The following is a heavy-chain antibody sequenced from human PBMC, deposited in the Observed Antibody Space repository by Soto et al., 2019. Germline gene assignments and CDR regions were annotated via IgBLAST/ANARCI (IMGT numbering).Heavy chain of an antibody. Sequence: QVQLVESGGGVVQPGRSLRLSCAASGFTFSSYGMHWVRQAPGKGLEWVAVISYDGSNKYYADSVKGRFTISRDNSKNTLYLQINSLRAEDTAVYYCAKEYADYYYGMDVWGQGTTVTVSS. J-gene: IGHJ6*02. CDR2: ISYDGSNK. V-gene: IGHV3-30*18. CDR3: AKEYADYYYGMDV. CDR1: GFTFSSYG.